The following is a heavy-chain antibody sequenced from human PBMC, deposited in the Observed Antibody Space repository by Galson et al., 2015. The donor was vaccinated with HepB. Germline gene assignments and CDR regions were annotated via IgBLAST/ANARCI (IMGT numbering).Heavy chain of an antibody. CDR3: ARRYYYGSGGAGAFDI. J-gene: IGHJ3*02. CDR2: IDPSDSYT. D-gene: IGHD3-10*01. Sequence: QSGAEVKKPGESLRISCKGSGYSFTSYRISWVRQMPGKGLEWMGRIDPSDSYTNYSPSFQGHVTISADKSISTAYLQWSSLKASDTAMYYCARRYYYGSGGAGAFDIWGQGTMVTVSS. CDR1: GYSFTSYR. V-gene: IGHV5-10-1*01.